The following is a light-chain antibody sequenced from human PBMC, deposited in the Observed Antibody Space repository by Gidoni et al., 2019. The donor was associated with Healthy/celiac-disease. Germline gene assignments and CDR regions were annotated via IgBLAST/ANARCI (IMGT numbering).Light chain of an antibody. J-gene: IGKJ4*01. CDR2: CAS. Sequence: DNVMTHSPDSLAVSLGERATINCKPSQSVLSSSNNKIHLNWYQQKAGPPPQLLFYCASTRESGVPDRFSRGGSGTDFTLTISSLQTEDVAVYYCQSRLTFGGGTKVEIK. CDR1: QSVLSSSNNKIH. V-gene: IGKV4-1*01. CDR3: QSRLT.